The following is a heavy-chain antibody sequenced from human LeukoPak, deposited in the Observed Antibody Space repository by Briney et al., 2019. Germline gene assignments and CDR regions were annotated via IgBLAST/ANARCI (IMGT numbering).Heavy chain of an antibody. Sequence: ASVKVSCKASGYTFTSYGISWVRQAPGQGLEWMGRIIPILGIANYAQKFQGRVTITADKSTSTAYMELSSLRSEDTAVYYCAGVKYGDYGDYYYYGMDVWGQGTTVTVSS. D-gene: IGHD4-17*01. V-gene: IGHV1-69*04. CDR3: AGVKYGDYGDYYYYGMDV. CDR1: GYTFTSYG. CDR2: IIPILGIA. J-gene: IGHJ6*02.